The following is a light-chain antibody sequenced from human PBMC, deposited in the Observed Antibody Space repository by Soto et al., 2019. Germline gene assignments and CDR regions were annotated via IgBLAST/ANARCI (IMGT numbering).Light chain of an antibody. J-gene: IGKJ2*01. V-gene: IGKV3-20*01. CDR1: QRVSSSY. Sequence: EIVLTQSPGTLSLXPXEXATLSCRASQRVSSSYLAWYQQKPGQAPRLLIYGASTRATGIPDRFSGSGSGTDFTLTISRLEPEDFAVYFCQRYGSSPPFTFGQGTKVEI. CDR3: QRYGSSPPFT. CDR2: GAS.